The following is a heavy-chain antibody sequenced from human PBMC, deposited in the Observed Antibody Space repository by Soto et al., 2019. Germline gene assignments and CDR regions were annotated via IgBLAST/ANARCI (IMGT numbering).Heavy chain of an antibody. Sequence: PSETLSLTCTVSGGSISSVGYYWSWIRQHPGKGLEWIGYIYYSGSTYYNPSLKSRVTISVDTSKNQFSLKLSSVTAADTAVYYSASLSSAYAVSGYYSGLHAWGKGTKVTVAS. CDR3: ASLSSAYAVSGYYSGLHA. J-gene: IGHJ6*04. D-gene: IGHD1-26*01. CDR2: IYYSGST. CDR1: GGSISSVGYY. V-gene: IGHV4-31*03.